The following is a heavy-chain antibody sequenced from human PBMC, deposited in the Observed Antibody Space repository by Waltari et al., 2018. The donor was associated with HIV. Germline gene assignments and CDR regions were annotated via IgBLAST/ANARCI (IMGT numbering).Heavy chain of an antibody. CDR1: GYTVHKLY. Sequence: QLVPAVSQVKKLGDSTTVPCKASGYTVHKLYLQWIPQLPGPALAWINTKTGDTKYAEKFQGRVTLTSGKPTNATYLELRRLTPDDTASYYCASDGGAGSTSFSFWRGCSTHYFYALDIWGQGTAVT. J-gene: IGHJ6*02. V-gene: IGHV1-2*03. CDR3: ASDGGAGSTSFSFWRGCSTHYFYALDI. CDR2: NTKTGDT. D-gene: IGHD3-3*01.